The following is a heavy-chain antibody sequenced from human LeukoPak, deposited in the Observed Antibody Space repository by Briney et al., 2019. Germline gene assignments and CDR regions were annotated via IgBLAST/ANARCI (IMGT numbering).Heavy chain of an antibody. Sequence: GGSLRLSCAASGFTFSSYEMNWVRQASGKGLEWVSYISSSGSTIYYADSVKGRFTISRDNAKNSLYLQMNSLRAEDTAVYYCARDPELGSGRAFDIWGQGTMVTVSS. CDR2: ISSSGSTI. CDR1: GFTFSSYE. D-gene: IGHD3-10*01. V-gene: IGHV3-48*03. CDR3: ARDPELGSGRAFDI. J-gene: IGHJ3*02.